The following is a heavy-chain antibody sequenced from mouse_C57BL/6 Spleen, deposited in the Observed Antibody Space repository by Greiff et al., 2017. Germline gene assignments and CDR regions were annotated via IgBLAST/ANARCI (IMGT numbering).Heavy chain of an antibody. CDR1: GYAFSSSW. CDR3: ARFEEYYAMDY. J-gene: IGHJ4*01. Sequence: VKLMESGPELVKPGASVKISCKASGYAFSSSWMNWVKQRPGKGLEWIGRIYPGDGDTNYNGKFKGKATLTADKSSSTAYMQLSSLTSEDSAVYFCARFEEYYAMDYWGQGTSVTVSS. CDR2: IYPGDGDT. V-gene: IGHV1-82*01.